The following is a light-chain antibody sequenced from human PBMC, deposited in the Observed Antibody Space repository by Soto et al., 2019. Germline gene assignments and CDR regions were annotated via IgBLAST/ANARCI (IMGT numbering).Light chain of an antibody. CDR3: QRYGDSRA. J-gene: IGKJ1*01. Sequence: EIVLTQSPGTLSLSPGERATLSCRASQSVSSSYLAWYQQKPGQAPRLLIYGASSRATGIPDRFSGSGSGTYFTLTISRGEPEDFAVYYCQRYGDSRAFGQGTKVEIK. V-gene: IGKV3-20*01. CDR2: GAS. CDR1: QSVSSSY.